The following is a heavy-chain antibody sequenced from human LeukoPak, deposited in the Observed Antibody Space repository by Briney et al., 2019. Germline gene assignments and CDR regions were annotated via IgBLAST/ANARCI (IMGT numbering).Heavy chain of an antibody. CDR2: IWYDGSKK. CDR3: ARDLGTSASGFYLDQ. Sequence: PGGSLRLSCATSGFTFSKNGKHWVRQSPGKGLEWVAVIWYDGSKKYHADSVKGRFTISRDTNTLYLQMNTLRVEDTAVYYCARDLGTSASGFYLDQWGQGTQVTVSS. V-gene: IGHV3-33*01. CDR1: GFTFSKNG. D-gene: IGHD7-27*01. J-gene: IGHJ4*02.